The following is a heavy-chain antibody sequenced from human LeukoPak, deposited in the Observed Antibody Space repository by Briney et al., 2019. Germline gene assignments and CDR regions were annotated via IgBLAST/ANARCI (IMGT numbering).Heavy chain of an antibody. CDR3: ARDPVADPYYYYYYMDV. CDR2: INHSGST. Sequence: SETLSLTCAVYGGSFSGYYWSWIRQPPGKGLEWIGEINHSGSTNYNPSLKSRVTISVDTSKNQFSLKLSSVTAADTAVYYCARDPVADPYYYYYYMDVWGKGTTVTVSS. V-gene: IGHV4-34*01. J-gene: IGHJ6*03. CDR1: GGSFSGYY. D-gene: IGHD6-19*01.